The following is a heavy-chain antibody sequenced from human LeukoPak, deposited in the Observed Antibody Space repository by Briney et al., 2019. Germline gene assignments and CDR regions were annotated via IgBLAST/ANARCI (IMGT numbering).Heavy chain of an antibody. V-gene: IGHV4-4*07. CDR3: ARGGRLKEQWLGS. J-gene: IGHJ4*02. D-gene: IGHD6-19*01. CDR2: IYTSGST. CDR1: GGSIRSYC. Sequence: PSETLSLTGSVSGGSIRSYCWSWFRQPAGKGLEWIGRIYTSGSTNHNLSLKSRVTMSVDTSKNQFSLKLSSVTAADTAVYYCARGGRLKEQWLGSWGQGTLVTVSS.